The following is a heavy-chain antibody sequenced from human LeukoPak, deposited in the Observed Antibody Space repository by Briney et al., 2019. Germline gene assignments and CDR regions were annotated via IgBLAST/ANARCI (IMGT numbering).Heavy chain of an antibody. CDR1: GFNFNEFG. V-gene: IGHV3-30*03. Sequence: GGSLRLSCVASGFNFNEFGMHWVRQAPGKGLEWVAVISFDAFAKLYADSVRGRFSVSRDNAKNSLFLQMNSLRAEDTAVYYCARGLDCSSTSCYGLYAFDMWGQGTMVTVSS. CDR3: ARGLDCSSTSCYGLYAFDM. J-gene: IGHJ3*02. CDR2: ISFDAFAK. D-gene: IGHD2-2*01.